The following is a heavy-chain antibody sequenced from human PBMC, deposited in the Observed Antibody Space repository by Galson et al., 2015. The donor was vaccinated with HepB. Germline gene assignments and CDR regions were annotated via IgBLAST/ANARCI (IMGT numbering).Heavy chain of an antibody. CDR2: INPNSGGT. V-gene: IGHV1-2*02. CDR1: GYTFTGYY. D-gene: IGHD4-17*01. CDR3: ARDEGGHDYGDSDAFDI. J-gene: IGHJ3*02. Sequence: SVKVSCKASGYTFTGYYMHWVRQAPGQGLEWMGWINPNSGGTNYAQKFQGRVTMTRDTSISTAYMELSRLRSDDTAVYYCARDEGGHDYGDSDAFDIWGQGAMVTVSS.